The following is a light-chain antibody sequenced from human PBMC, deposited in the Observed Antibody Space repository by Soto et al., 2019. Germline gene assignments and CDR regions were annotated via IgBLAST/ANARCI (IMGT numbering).Light chain of an antibody. CDR1: QSAISN. J-gene: IGKJ4*01. CDR2: DAS. CDR3: HQYYKWPLT. Sequence: EIVMTQSPATLSVSPGERVTLSCRASQSAISNLAWYQQKPGQTPRLLIDDASTRATDIPARFSGSGSGTDFTLTISSLLSEDFAVYYCHQYYKWPLTFGGGTKVDIK. V-gene: IGKV3-15*01.